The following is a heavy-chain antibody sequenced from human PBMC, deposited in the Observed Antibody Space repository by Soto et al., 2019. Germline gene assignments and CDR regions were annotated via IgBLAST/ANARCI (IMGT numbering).Heavy chain of an antibody. CDR3: ARDDGYYRLYDY. Sequence: SETLSLTCTVSGGSISSGDYFWSWVRQPPGKGLEWIGYIYYTGSTSYNPPLKSRITMSVDTSKNQFSPKVSSVTAADTAVYFCARDDGYYRLYDYWGQGNLVTVSS. CDR1: GGSISSGDYF. V-gene: IGHV4-30-4*01. CDR2: IYYTGST. J-gene: IGHJ4*02. D-gene: IGHD3-3*01.